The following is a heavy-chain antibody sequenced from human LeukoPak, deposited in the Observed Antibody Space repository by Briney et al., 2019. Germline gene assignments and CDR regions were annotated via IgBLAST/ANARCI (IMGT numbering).Heavy chain of an antibody. V-gene: IGHV3-9*01. CDR1: GFTFDDYA. Sequence: GGSLRLPCAASGFTFDDYATHWVRQAPGKGLEWVSGISWNSGSIGYADSVKGRFTISRDNAKNSLYLQMNSLRAEDTALYYCAKDIGPAAGYNWFDPWGQGTLVTVSS. J-gene: IGHJ5*02. CDR2: ISWNSGSI. D-gene: IGHD6-13*01. CDR3: AKDIGPAAGYNWFDP.